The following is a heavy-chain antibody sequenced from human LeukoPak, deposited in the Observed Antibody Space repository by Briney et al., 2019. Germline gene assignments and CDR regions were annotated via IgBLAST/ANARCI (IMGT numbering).Heavy chain of an antibody. CDR1: GFTVSSNE. J-gene: IGHJ3*02. CDR2: ISGGST. V-gene: IGHV3-38-3*01. D-gene: IGHD3-22*01. CDR3: ARDLIRFDSSDAFDI. Sequence: GGSLRLSCAASGFTVSSNEMSWVRQAPGKGLEWVSSISGGSTYYADSRKGRFTISRDNSKNTLHLQMNSLRAEDTAVYYCARDLIRFDSSDAFDIWGQGTMVTVSS.